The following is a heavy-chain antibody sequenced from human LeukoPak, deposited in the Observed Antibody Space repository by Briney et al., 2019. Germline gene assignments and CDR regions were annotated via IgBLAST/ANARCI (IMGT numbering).Heavy chain of an antibody. CDR3: ARDQGSGSYYRGSDYGMDV. J-gene: IGHJ6*02. CDR1: GFTFSSYA. CDR2: ISSSSSYI. D-gene: IGHD1-26*01. Sequence: PGGSLRLSCAASGFTFSSYAMHWVRQAPGKGLEWVSSISSSSSYIYYADSVKGRFTISRDNAKNSLYLQMNSLRAEDTAVYYCARDQGSGSYYRGSDYGMDVWGQGATVTVSS. V-gene: IGHV3-21*01.